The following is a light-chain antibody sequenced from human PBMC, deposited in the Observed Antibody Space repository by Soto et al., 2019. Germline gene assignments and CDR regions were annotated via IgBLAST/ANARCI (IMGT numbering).Light chain of an antibody. CDR1: SSNIGAGYD. Sequence: QSVLTQPPSVSGAPGQRVTISCTGSSSNIGAGYDVRWYQQLPGTAPKLLIWGNSNRPSGVPDRLSGSKSGTSASPAITGLQAADDADYYCQSSDSSMSGYVFGGGTKLTVL. J-gene: IGLJ2*01. CDR2: GNS. V-gene: IGLV1-40*01. CDR3: QSSDSSMSGYV.